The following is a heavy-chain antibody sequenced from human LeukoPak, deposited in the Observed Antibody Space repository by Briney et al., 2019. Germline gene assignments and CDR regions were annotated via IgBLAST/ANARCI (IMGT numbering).Heavy chain of an antibody. Sequence: QPGRSLRLSCAAPGFTFDDYAMHWVRQAPGKGLEWASGISWNSGSIGYADSVKGRFTISRDNAKNSLYLQMNSLRAEDMALYYCAKDWGYDSSGLDYWGQGTLVTVSS. CDR2: ISWNSGSI. CDR1: GFTFDDYA. CDR3: AKDWGYDSSGLDY. V-gene: IGHV3-9*03. J-gene: IGHJ4*02. D-gene: IGHD3-22*01.